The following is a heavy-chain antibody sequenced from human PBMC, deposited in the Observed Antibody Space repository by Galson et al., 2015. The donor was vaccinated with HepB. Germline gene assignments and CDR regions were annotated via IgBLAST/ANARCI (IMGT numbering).Heavy chain of an antibody. D-gene: IGHD5-12*01. V-gene: IGHV4-59*08. CDR2: IRYTGDT. CDR1: HGSINNYY. Sequence: ETLSLTCSVSHGSINNYYWSWIRQSPGNRPEWIGYIRYTGDTTYNPSLGYRVGMSVDSSINQVSLWLTSVTAADTAVYYCARHPGRGSVGYAFDLWGQGTLVTVSA. CDR3: ARHPGRGSVGYAFDL. J-gene: IGHJ4*02.